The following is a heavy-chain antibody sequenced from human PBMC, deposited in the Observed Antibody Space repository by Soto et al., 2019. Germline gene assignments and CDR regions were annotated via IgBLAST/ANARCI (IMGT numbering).Heavy chain of an antibody. CDR2: IIPMFPTA. J-gene: IGHJ6*02. V-gene: IGHV1-69*13. CDR3: ARDDATYCGGDCYRYFYYGMDV. D-gene: IGHD2-21*02. Sequence: ASVKVSCKASGGTLSNHAISWVRQAPGQGLEWVGGIIPMFPTADYAQRFQGRVTITADDSTTTVYMELSGLRSEDTAMYYCARDDATYCGGDCYRYFYYGMDVWGQGTTVTVSS. CDR1: GGTLSNHA.